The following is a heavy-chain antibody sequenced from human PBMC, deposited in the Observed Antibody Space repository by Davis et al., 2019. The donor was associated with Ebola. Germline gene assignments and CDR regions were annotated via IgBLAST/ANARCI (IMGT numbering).Heavy chain of an antibody. Sequence: PGGSLRPPWKGFGYHFSNFWIIWVGPIPGKGLEWMGRIDPSDSYTNYSPSFQGHVTISADKSISTAYLQWSSLKASDTAMYYCARVAMGAARYYYMDVWGKGTTVTVSS. D-gene: IGHD5-18*01. CDR2: IDPSDSYT. CDR1: GYHFSNFW. CDR3: ARVAMGAARYYYMDV. V-gene: IGHV5-10-1*01. J-gene: IGHJ6*03.